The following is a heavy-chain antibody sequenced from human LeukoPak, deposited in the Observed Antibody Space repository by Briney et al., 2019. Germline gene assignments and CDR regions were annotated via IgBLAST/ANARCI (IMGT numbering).Heavy chain of an antibody. J-gene: IGHJ4*02. Sequence: GGSLRLSSAASRFTFNNYAVNWVRQAPGKGLEWVSSISGGGETTYYADSAKGRFTISRDNSQNTLYLQMNSLRAEDTAVYYCARDYADYVGYFFFDYWGQGTLVTVSS. CDR2: ISGGGETT. CDR3: ARDYADYVGYFFFDY. CDR1: RFTFNNYA. D-gene: IGHD4-17*01. V-gene: IGHV3-23*01.